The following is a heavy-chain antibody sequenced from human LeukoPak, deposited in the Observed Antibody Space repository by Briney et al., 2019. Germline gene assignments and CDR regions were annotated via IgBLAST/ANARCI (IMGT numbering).Heavy chain of an antibody. CDR2: IYYSGST. J-gene: IGHJ6*02. V-gene: IGHV4-59*01. D-gene: IGHD2-21*01. CDR3: ARGGRIPMDV. Sequence: SETLSLTCTVSGGSISSYYRSWIRQPPGKGLEWIGYIYYSGSTNYNPSLKSRVTISVDTSKNQFSLKLSSVTAADTAVYYCARGGRIPMDVWGQGTTVTVSS. CDR1: GGSISSYY.